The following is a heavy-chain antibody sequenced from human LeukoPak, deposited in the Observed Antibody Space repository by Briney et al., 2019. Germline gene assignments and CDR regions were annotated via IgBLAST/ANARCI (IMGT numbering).Heavy chain of an antibody. V-gene: IGHV3-21*01. Sequence: GGSLRLSCAASEFTLNSYNMNWVRQAPGKGLEWVSSISSSSNYIYYADSVKGRFTISRDNAKNSLYLQMKSLRAEDTAVYYCARGKTSQNIVTRKTYNWFDPWGQGTLVTVSS. J-gene: IGHJ5*02. CDR1: EFTLNSYN. D-gene: IGHD2/OR15-2a*01. CDR3: ARGKTSQNIVTRKTYNWFDP. CDR2: ISSSSNYI.